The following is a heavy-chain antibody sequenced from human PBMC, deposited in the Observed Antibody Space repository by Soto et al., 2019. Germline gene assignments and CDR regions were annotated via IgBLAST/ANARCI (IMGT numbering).Heavy chain of an antibody. CDR3: ARGYSGTYRVDY. CDR2: INTDGSNT. J-gene: IGHJ4*02. CDR1: GFTFSSYW. D-gene: IGHD1-26*01. Sequence: GGSLRLSCAASGFTFSSYWMHWVRQVPGKGLMWVSRINTDGSNTTYADSVKGRFTISRDNAKNTLFLQMNSLRDEDTAVYFCARGYSGTYRVDYWGRGTLVTVSS. V-gene: IGHV3-74*01.